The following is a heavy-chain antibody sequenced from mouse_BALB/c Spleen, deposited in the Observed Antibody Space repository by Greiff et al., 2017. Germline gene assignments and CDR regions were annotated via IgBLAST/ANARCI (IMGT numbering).Heavy chain of an antibody. D-gene: IGHD2-3*01. CDR1: GYTFTSYW. Sequence: VKLMESGAELARPGASVKLSCKASGYTFTSYWMQWVKQRPGQGLEWIGAIYPGDGDTRYTQKFKGKATLTADKSSSTAYMQLSSLASEDSAVYYCAREGDGYPLDYWGQGTTLTVSS. V-gene: IGHV1-87*01. CDR3: AREGDGYPLDY. CDR2: IYPGDGDT. J-gene: IGHJ2*01.